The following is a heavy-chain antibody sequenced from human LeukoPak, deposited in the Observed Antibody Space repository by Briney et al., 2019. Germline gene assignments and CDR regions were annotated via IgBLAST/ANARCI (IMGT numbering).Heavy chain of an antibody. Sequence: ASVKVSCKASGYTFTSYGFSWVRQAPGQGLEWMGWISTYAQKFQGRVTMTTDTSTSTAYMELRSLRSDDTAVYYCARHWSGLLYTRGAFDIWGQGTMVAVSS. D-gene: IGHD3-3*01. J-gene: IGHJ3*02. CDR2: IST. CDR3: ARHWSGLLYTRGAFDI. CDR1: GYTFTSYG. V-gene: IGHV1-18*01.